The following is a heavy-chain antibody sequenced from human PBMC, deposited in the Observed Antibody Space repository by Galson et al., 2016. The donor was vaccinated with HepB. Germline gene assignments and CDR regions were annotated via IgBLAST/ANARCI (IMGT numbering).Heavy chain of an antibody. J-gene: IGHJ4*02. V-gene: IGHV3-23*01. CDR2: IGGSTGDI. CDR3: AKNEGYTFGLGFDY. CDR1: GFTFNTYA. Sequence: SLRLSCAVSGFTFNTYAMSWVRQAPGKGLEWVSSIGGSTGDIFYAASVRGRFTISRDNSKNMLYLRLSSLSAEDTAVYYCAKNEGYTFGLGFDYWGQGTLVTVSS. D-gene: IGHD3-16*01.